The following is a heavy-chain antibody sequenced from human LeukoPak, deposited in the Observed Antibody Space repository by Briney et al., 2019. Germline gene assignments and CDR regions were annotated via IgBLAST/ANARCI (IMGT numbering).Heavy chain of an antibody. V-gene: IGHV4-61*02. CDR2: IYTSGST. CDR3: ARDTTVVPGAFDI. Sequence: SETLSLTCTVSGGSISSGSYYWRWLRQPAGKGLEWIGRIYTSGSTNYNPSLKSRVTISVDTSKNQFSLKLSSVTAADTAVYYCARDTTVVPGAFDIWGQGTMVTVSS. J-gene: IGHJ3*02. CDR1: GGSISSGSYY. D-gene: IGHD4-23*01.